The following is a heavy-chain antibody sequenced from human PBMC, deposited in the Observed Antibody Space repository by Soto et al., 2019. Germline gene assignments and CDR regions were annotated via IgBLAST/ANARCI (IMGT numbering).Heavy chain of an antibody. D-gene: IGHD1-1*01. CDR1: GGSISSGGTGSY. Sequence: QVQLQESGPGLVKPSQTLSLTCTVSGGSISSGGTGSYWTWIRQLPGKGLEWIGYIYYTGNTYYSPSLQSRPTISRDTSENQFSLKLTSVTAADTAVYFCASGHDAYKVRYWGQGTLVNVSS. CDR2: IYYTGNT. V-gene: IGHV4-31*03. J-gene: IGHJ4*02. CDR3: ASGHDAYKVRY.